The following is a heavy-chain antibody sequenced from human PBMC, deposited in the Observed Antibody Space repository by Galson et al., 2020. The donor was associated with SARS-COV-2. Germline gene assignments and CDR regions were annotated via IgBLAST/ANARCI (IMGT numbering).Heavy chain of an antibody. V-gene: IGHV1-46*01. Sequence: GASVKVSCKASGYVFTNYYIHWVRQAPGRGFEWMGIIDPSGGRTTYAQKFQGRVTMTRDRSTSTVYMELSSLKSEDTAVYYCARAPSDFYGMDVWGQGTTVTVSS. J-gene: IGHJ6*02. D-gene: IGHD6-19*01. CDR1: GYVFTNYY. CDR2: IDPSGGRT. CDR3: ARAPSDFYGMDV.